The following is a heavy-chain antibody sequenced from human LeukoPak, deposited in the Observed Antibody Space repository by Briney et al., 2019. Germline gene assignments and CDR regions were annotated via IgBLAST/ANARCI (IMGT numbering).Heavy chain of an antibody. Sequence: GGSLRLSCAASGFTFLRHGMTWFRQAPGKGLEWVSGISASGGATYYADSVKGRFTISRDNSKNTLYLQMNSLKAEDAALYYCAKCLAAADPYYYYYYMDVWGKGTTVTVSS. D-gene: IGHD6-13*01. CDR1: GFTFLRHG. CDR2: ISASGGAT. J-gene: IGHJ6*03. CDR3: AKCLAAADPYYYYYYMDV. V-gene: IGHV3-23*01.